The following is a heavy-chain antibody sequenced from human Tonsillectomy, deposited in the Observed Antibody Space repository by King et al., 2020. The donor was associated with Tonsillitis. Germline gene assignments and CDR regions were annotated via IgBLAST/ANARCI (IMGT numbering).Heavy chain of an antibody. Sequence: VQLVEAGGGLIQPGGSLRLSFAASVFTVRSNYMSWVRQAPGAGLEGVSFIYINDFTYYSDPVKGRFPISRDNSKNTLYLQMNSLRAEDTAVYYCATRSIPYYYYAMDVWGQGTTVTVSS. J-gene: IGHJ6*02. CDR3: ATRSIPYYYYAMDV. CDR1: VFTVRSNY. CDR2: IYINDFT. V-gene: IGHV3-53*01.